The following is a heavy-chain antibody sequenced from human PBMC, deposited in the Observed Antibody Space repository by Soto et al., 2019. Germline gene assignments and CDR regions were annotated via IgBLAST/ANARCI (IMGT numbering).Heavy chain of an antibody. D-gene: IGHD4-17*01. Sequence: GGSLRLSCAASGFTFSSYSMNWVRQAPGKGLEWVSYISSSSSTIYYADSVKGRFTISRDNAKNSLYLQMNSLRAEDTAVYYCARDLAVTTYYFGYGDMDVWGKGTTVTVSS. CDR3: ARDLAVTTYYFGYGDMDV. CDR2: ISSSSSTI. J-gene: IGHJ6*03. V-gene: IGHV3-48*01. CDR1: GFTFSSYS.